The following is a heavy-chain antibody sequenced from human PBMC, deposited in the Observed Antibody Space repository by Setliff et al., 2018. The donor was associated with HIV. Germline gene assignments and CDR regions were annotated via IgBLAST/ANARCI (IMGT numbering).Heavy chain of an antibody. J-gene: IGHJ4*02. CDR1: GFTFSSYS. D-gene: IGHD3-3*01. CDR2: ISPSGTYI. CDR3: SRGSTIFGQFG. Sequence: GGSLRLSCAASGFTFSSYSMNWVRQAPGKGLEWVSFISPSGTYIHYADSLKGRFTISRDNAKNSLYLQMNSLRAEDTAVYYCSRGSTIFGQFGWGQGTLVTVSS. V-gene: IGHV3-21*01.